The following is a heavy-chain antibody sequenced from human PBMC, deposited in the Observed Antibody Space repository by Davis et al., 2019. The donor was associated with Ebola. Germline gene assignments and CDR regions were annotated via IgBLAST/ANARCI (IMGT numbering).Heavy chain of an antibody. J-gene: IGHJ4*02. CDR3: TTVGAMVQG. Sequence: GESLKISCAASGFTFSSYGMHWVRQAPGKGLEWVSSISSSSSYIYYADSVKGRFTISRDNAKNSLYLQMNSLKTEDTAVYYCTTVGAMVQGWGQGTLVTVSS. CDR2: ISSSSSYI. V-gene: IGHV3-21*03. CDR1: GFTFSSYG. D-gene: IGHD3-10*01.